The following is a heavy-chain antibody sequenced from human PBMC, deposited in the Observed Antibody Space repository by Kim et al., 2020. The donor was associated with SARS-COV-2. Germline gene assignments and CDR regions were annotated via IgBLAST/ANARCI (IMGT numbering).Heavy chain of an antibody. J-gene: IGHJ4*02. D-gene: IGHD5-12*01. V-gene: IGHV3-33*01. CDR3: ARKTSGTTAGDDY. Sequence: YADYVKGRVTISRDNSNNTLYLQMNSLRAEDTAVYYCARKTSGTTAGDDYWGQGTLVTVSS.